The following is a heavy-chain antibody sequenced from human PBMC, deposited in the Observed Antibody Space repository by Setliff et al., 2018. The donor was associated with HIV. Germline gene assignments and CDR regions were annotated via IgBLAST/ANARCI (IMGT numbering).Heavy chain of an antibody. J-gene: IGHJ6*03. V-gene: IGHV3-30*04. CDR1: GFIFSSYT. CDR3: AREDVDTSMVYYYYYHMDV. D-gene: IGHD5-18*01. Sequence: PGGSLRLSCAASGFIFSSYTMHWVRQAPGKGLEWVAIISYEGSNQYYADSVQGRFTISRDTSKNTLYLQMNSLRGEDTAVYYCAREDVDTSMVYYYYYHMDVWGKGTTVTVSS. CDR2: ISYEGSNQ.